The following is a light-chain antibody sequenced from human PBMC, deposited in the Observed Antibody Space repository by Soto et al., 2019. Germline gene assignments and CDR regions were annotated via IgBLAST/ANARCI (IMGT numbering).Light chain of an antibody. CDR2: EVT. Sequence: QPVLTQPASVSGSPGQSITISCTGTSRDVGGYNYVSWYQQHPGKAPKLLIYEVTKRPSGVSNRFSGSKSGSTASLIISGLQAEDEADYHCSSYTRSGTVVFGGGTKLTVL. J-gene: IGLJ2*01. CDR3: SSYTRSGTVV. V-gene: IGLV2-14*01. CDR1: SRDVGGYNY.